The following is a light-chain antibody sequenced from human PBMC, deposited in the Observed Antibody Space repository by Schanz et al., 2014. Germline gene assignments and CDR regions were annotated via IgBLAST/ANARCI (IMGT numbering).Light chain of an antibody. Sequence: QSVLTQPPSVSGAPGQRVTISCTGSSSNIGAGSDVHWYQQVPGTAPKLLIYRNSQRPSGVSDRFSGSKSGNTASLTVSGLQAEDEADYYCSSYAGSNNLRVVFGGGTKLTVL. V-gene: IGLV1-40*01. J-gene: IGLJ2*01. CDR2: RNS. CDR3: SSYAGSNNLRVV. CDR1: SSNIGAGSD.